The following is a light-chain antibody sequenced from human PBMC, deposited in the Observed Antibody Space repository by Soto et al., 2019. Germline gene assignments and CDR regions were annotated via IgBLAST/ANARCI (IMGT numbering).Light chain of an antibody. CDR3: QHYGTSNKYT. Sequence: EVVLTQSPGTLSLSPGERASLSCWASQSVSSNSIAWYQQKPGQAPRLLIYGASSRATGIPDRFSASGSGTDFTLTISRLEPEDSAVYYCQHYGTSNKYTFGQGTKVEIK. J-gene: IGKJ2*01. CDR1: QSVSSNS. V-gene: IGKV3-20*01. CDR2: GAS.